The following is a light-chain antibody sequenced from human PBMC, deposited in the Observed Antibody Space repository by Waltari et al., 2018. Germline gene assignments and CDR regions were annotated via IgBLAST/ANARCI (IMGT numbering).Light chain of an antibody. CDR1: QSVLYSSNNKNY. V-gene: IGKV4-1*01. J-gene: IGKJ4*01. Sequence: DIVMTQSPDSLAVSLGERDTINCKSSQSVLYSSNNKNYLACYQQKPGQPPKLLIYWASTRESGVPDRFSGSGSGTDFTLTISSLQAEDVAVYYCQQYYSTPQTFGGGTKVEIK. CDR3: QQYYSTPQT. CDR2: WAS.